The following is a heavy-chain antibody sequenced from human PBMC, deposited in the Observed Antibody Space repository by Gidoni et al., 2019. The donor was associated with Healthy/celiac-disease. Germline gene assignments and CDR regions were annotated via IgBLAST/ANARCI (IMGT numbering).Heavy chain of an antibody. Sequence: ELQLVESGGVLVQRGGSLILSCAASRFTVSSNYMSCVVQAPGKGREWVAVSYSGGSTYYADSVKGRFTISRDNSKNTLYLQMNSLRAEDTAVYYCAREMAGHYGMDVWGQGTTVTVSS. CDR2: SYSGGST. J-gene: IGHJ6*02. V-gene: IGHV3-66*01. CDR1: RFTVSSNY. D-gene: IGHD6-19*01. CDR3: AREMAGHYGMDV.